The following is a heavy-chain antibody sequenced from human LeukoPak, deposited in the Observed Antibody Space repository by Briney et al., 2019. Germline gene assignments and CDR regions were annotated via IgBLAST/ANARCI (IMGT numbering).Heavy chain of an antibody. J-gene: IGHJ4*02. CDR3: TTPEEGYFDY. V-gene: IGHV3-15*01. CDR2: IKSKTDGGTA. Sequence: GGSLRLSCAASGFTFSHAWMSWVRQAPGKGLEWVGRIKSKTDGGTADYAAPVKGRFTISRDDSKNTLYLQMNSLKTEDTAVYFCTTPEEGYFDYWGQGTLVTVSS. CDR1: GFTFSHAW.